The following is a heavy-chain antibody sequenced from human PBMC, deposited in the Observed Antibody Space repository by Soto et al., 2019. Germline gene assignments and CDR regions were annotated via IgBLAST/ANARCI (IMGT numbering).Heavy chain of an antibody. CDR2: IYYSGST. D-gene: IGHD1-26*01. CDR1: GGSISSYY. J-gene: IGHJ4*02. V-gene: IGHV4-59*01. Sequence: SETLSLTCTFSGGSISSYYWIWIRQPPGKGLEWIGYIYYSGSTNYNPSLKSRVTISVDTSKNQFSLKLSSVTAADTAVYYCARLPVVGAHDYWGQGTLVTVSS. CDR3: ARLPVVGAHDY.